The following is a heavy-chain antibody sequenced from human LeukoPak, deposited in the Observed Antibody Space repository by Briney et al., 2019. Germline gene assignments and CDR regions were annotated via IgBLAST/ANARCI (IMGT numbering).Heavy chain of an antibody. CDR1: GGSISGYY. J-gene: IGHJ4*02. V-gene: IGHV4-59*12. CDR3: ARLYGNYQNYFDY. D-gene: IGHD1-7*01. CDR2: IYYIGIT. Sequence: SETLSLTCTVSGGSISGYYWSSIPQPPGKGLEWIGYIYYIGITHYNHSLKSRVTISVDRSKNQFSMKLRSVTAADTAVYYCARLYGNYQNYFDYWGQGTLVTVSS.